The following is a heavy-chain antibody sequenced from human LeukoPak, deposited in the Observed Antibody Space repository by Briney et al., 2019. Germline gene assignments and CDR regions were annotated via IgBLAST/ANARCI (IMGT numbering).Heavy chain of an antibody. V-gene: IGHV1-18*01. CDR2: ISAYNGNT. CDR1: GYTFTSYG. D-gene: IGHD6-19*01. CDR3: ARDHNSVSAGTFDY. J-gene: IGHJ4*02. Sequence: GASVKVSCKASGYTFTSYGISCVRQAPGQGLEWMGWISAYNGNTNYAQKLQGRVTMPTDTSTSTAYMELRSLRSDDTAVYYCARDHNSVSAGTFDYWGQGTLVTVSS.